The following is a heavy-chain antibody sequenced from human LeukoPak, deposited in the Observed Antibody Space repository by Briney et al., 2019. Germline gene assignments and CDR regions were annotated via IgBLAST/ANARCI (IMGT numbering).Heavy chain of an antibody. CDR3: AKDTGLFSFGSSGS. J-gene: IGHJ5*02. Sequence: ASVKVSCKASGYAFTDYFIHWVRQAPGQGLEWMGWIIPNSGDTSYAQRFQGRVTMTRDTSISTVYMELSRLRSDDTAVYYCAKDTGLFSFGSSGSWGQGTLVTVSS. CDR2: IIPNSGDT. V-gene: IGHV1-2*02. CDR1: GYAFTDYF. D-gene: IGHD2-8*02.